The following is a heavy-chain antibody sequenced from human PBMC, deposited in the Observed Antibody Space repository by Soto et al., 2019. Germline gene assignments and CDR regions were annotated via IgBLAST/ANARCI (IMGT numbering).Heavy chain of an antibody. CDR1: GDSVTSHY. V-gene: IGHV4-34*01. D-gene: IGHD5-18*01. CDR3: ARGIDSAKAGY. CDR2: ISSYECT. J-gene: IGHJ4*01. Sequence: SETLSLTCSFSGDSVTSHYLTWIRQSPEKGLEWIGEISSYECTNYNPSLKSRVTMSMDTSRNQLSLQLTSMTAADTAVYYCARGIDSAKAGYWDQGALVTVSS.